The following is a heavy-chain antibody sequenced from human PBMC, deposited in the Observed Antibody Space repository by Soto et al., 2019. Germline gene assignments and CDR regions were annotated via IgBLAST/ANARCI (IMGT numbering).Heavy chain of an antibody. Sequence: GGSLRLSCVASGFSFSDHYMDWVRRAPGKGLEWVGRIRNKPNGYTTQYAASAKGRFTISRDDSENSLYLQMTSLKTEDTAVYYCTRENILAVAFDYWGPGTLVTVSS. CDR2: IRNKPNGYTT. V-gene: IGHV3-72*01. D-gene: IGHD6-19*01. CDR1: GFSFSDHY. J-gene: IGHJ4*02. CDR3: TRENILAVAFDY.